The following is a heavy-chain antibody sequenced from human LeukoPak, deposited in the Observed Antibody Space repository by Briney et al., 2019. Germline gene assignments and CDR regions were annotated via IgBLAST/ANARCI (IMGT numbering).Heavy chain of an antibody. D-gene: IGHD2-2*01. V-gene: IGHV3-23*01. CDR1: GFRFSVYA. CDR2: MGGSVAET. Sequence: GGSLRLSCAASGFRFSVYAMSWVRQAPGRGLEWVSTMGGSVAETYYTDSVKGRFTTSRDDSKNTLYLQMNSLRVEDTAVYYCARGYCSSATCRHFDYWGQGALVTVSS. CDR3: ARGYCSSATCRHFDY. J-gene: IGHJ4*02.